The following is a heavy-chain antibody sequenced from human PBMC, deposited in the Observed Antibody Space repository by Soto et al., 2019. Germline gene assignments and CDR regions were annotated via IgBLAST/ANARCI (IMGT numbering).Heavy chain of an antibody. CDR3: AKDEGYCSGGSCLVSPFFDY. Sequence: GGSLRLSCAASGFTFSSYAMSWVRQAPGKGLEWVSAISGSGGSTYYADSVKGRFTISRDNSKNTLYLQMNSLRAEDTAVYYCAKDEGYCSGGSCLVSPFFDYWGQGTLVTVSS. D-gene: IGHD2-15*01. CDR1: GFTFSSYA. CDR2: ISGSGGST. V-gene: IGHV3-23*01. J-gene: IGHJ4*02.